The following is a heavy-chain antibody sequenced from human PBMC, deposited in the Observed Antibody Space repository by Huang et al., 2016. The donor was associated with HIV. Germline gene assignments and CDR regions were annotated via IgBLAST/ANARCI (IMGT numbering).Heavy chain of an antibody. CDR2: IYTSGST. D-gene: IGHD6-13*01. J-gene: IGHJ4*02. Sequence: QVQLQESGPGLVKPSETLSLTCIVSGGSISSYYWSWIRQPAGKGLEWIGRIYTSGSTNDNPSRKSRVTMSVDTAKNQFSLKLSSVTAADTAVYYCARQGHSSSWGALGYWGQGTLVTVSS. V-gene: IGHV4-4*07. CDR1: GGSISSYY. CDR3: ARQGHSSSWGALGY.